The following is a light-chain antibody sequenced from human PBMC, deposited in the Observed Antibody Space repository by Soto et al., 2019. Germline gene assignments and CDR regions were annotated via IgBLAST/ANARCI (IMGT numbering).Light chain of an antibody. Sequence: QSVLTQPASVSGSPGQLITISCTGTSSDVGNYNLVCWYQQHPGKAPKLMNYECSERPSGLSNRSSGSKSGNTASLTISTLQADDEADYYCCSYAGRSTYVFGTGTKVTVL. V-gene: IGLV2-23*01. J-gene: IGLJ1*01. CDR2: ECS. CDR1: SSDVGNYNL. CDR3: CSYAGRSTYV.